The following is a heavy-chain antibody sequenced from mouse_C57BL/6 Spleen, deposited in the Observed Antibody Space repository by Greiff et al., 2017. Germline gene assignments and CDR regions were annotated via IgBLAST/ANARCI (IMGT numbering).Heavy chain of an antibody. CDR1: GYTFTSYW. Sequence: QVQLQQPGAELVMPGASVKLSCKASGYTFTSYWMHWVKQRPGQGLEWIGEIDPSDSYTNYNQTFKGKSTLTVDKSSSTAYMQLSSLTSEDSAVYYCARGGYYGPDYWGQGTTLTVSS. CDR2: IDPSDSYT. J-gene: IGHJ2*01. D-gene: IGHD1-1*01. V-gene: IGHV1-69*01. CDR3: ARGGYYGPDY.